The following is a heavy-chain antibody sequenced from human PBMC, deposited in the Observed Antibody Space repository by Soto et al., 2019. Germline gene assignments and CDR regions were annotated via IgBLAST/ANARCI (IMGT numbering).Heavy chain of an antibody. CDR2: IIPIFGTA. V-gene: IGHV1-69*13. J-gene: IGHJ5*02. Sequence: SVKVSCKASGGTFSSYAISWVRQAPGQGLEWMGGIIPIFGTANYAQKFQGRVTITADESTSTAYMELSSLRSEDTAVYYCARPYSSSWYDQYNWFDPWGQGTLVTVSS. CDR1: GGTFSSYA. D-gene: IGHD6-13*01. CDR3: ARPYSSSWYDQYNWFDP.